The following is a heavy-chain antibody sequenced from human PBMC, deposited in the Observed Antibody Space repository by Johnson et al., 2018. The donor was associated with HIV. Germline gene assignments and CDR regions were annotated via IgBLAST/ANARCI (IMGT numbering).Heavy chain of an antibody. CDR1: GFTFNSYA. J-gene: IGHJ3*02. CDR3: ARDQGELRRTHAFDI. CDR2: ISFDGSNK. Sequence: QVQLVESGGGVVRPGGSLRLSCAASGFTFNSYAMHWVRQAPGKGLEWVAVISFDGSNKYYADSVKGRFTISRDNAKNSLYLQMNSLRAEDTALYYCARDQGELRRTHAFDIWGQGTMVTVSS. D-gene: IGHD1-14*01. V-gene: IGHV3-30*04.